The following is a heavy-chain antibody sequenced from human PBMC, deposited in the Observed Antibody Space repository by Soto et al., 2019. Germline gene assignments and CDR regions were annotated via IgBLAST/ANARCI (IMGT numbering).Heavy chain of an antibody. D-gene: IGHD2-15*01. V-gene: IGHV4-39*01. Sequence: QLQLQESGPGLVKPSETLSLTCTVSGGSISSSSYYWGWIRQPPGKGLEWIGSIYYSGSTYYNPSLTRRVTISVDTSTTQSSLKLSSVTAADTAVYYCARHTPAISISDHWGQGTLVTVSS. CDR1: GGSISSSSYY. CDR3: ARHTPAISISDH. J-gene: IGHJ4*02. CDR2: IYYSGST.